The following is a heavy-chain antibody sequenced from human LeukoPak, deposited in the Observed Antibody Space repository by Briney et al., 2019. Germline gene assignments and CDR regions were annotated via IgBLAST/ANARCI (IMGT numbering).Heavy chain of an antibody. D-gene: IGHD3-3*01. V-gene: IGHV1-18*04. CDR1: GYTFTGYY. J-gene: IGHJ4*02. CDR2: ISAYNGNT. Sequence: ASVKVSCKASGYTFTGYYMHWVRQAPGQGLEWMGWISAYNGNTNYAQKLQGRVTMTTDTSTSTAYMELRSLRSDDTAVYYCARVCNEVPTYYDFWSGYRYYFDYWGQGTLVTVSS. CDR3: ARVCNEVPTYYDFWSGYRYYFDY.